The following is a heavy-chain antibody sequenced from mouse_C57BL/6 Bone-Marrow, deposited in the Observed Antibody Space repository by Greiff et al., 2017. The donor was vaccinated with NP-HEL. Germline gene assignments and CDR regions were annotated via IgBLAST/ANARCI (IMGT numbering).Heavy chain of an antibody. J-gene: IGHJ4*01. CDR2: IRSKSSNYAT. CDR1: GFTFNTYA. V-gene: IGHV10-3*01. Sequence: GGGLVQPKGSLKLSCAASGFTFNTYAMRWVRQAPGKGLEWVARIRSKSSNYATYYADSVKDRFTISRDDSQSMLYLQMNNLKTEDTAMYYCTGYYDYDYAMDYWGQGTSVTVSS. D-gene: IGHD2-4*01. CDR3: TGYYDYDYAMDY.